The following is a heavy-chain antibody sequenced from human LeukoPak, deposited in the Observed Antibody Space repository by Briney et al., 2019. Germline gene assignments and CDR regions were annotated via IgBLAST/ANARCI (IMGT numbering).Heavy chain of an antibody. CDR3: ARDDSNYYDSSGFDY. J-gene: IGHJ4*02. Sequence: SETLSLTCTVSGGSISSYYWSWIRQPPGKGLEWIGYIYYSGSTNYNPSLKRRVTISVDMSKNQFTLKLTSVTAAATAVYYCARDDSNYYDSSGFDYWGQGTLVTVSS. V-gene: IGHV4-59*01. CDR2: IYYSGST. CDR1: GGSISSYY. D-gene: IGHD3-22*01.